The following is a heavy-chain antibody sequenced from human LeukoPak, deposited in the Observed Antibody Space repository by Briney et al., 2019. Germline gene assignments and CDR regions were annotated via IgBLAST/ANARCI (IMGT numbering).Heavy chain of an antibody. D-gene: IGHD4-23*01. Sequence: SVKVSCKASGGTFSSYAISWVRQAPGQGLEWMGRIIPIFGIANYAQKFQGRVTITADKSTSTAYMELSSLRSEDTAVYYCARASVENYYYYGMDVWAKGPLSPSP. CDR1: GGTFSSYA. J-gene: IGHJ6*02. CDR3: ARASVENYYYYGMDV. CDR2: IIPIFGIA. V-gene: IGHV1-69*04.